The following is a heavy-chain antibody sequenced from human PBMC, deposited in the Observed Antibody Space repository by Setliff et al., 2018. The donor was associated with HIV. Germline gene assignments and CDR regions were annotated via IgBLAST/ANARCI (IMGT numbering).Heavy chain of an antibody. D-gene: IGHD3-22*01. CDR2: IYYSGTT. CDR3: ARVPGRDYYDTSGDFDY. V-gene: IGHV4-59*11. J-gene: IGHJ4*02. CDR1: GGSISSHY. Sequence: SETLSLTCDVSGGSISSHYWSWIRQPPGKGLEWIAYIYYSGTTSYNPSLKSRVTISGDTSKNQFSLKLSSVTAADTAVYYCARVPGRDYYDTSGDFDYWGLGTLVTVSS.